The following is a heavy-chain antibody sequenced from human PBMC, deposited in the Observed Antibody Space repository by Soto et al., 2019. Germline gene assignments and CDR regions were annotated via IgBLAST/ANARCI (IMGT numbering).Heavy chain of an antibody. CDR1: GFTVISNY. CDR2: IYSGGST. D-gene: IGHD4-17*01. V-gene: IGHV3-53*01. CDR3: ARVPTTTVDISYYYGMDV. J-gene: IGHJ6*02. Sequence: GGSLRLSCGASGFTVISNYMSWVRQAPGKGLEWVSVIYSGGSTYYADSVKGRFTISRDNSKNTLYLQMNSLRAEDTAVYYCARVPTTTVDISYYYGMDVWGQGTTVTVSS.